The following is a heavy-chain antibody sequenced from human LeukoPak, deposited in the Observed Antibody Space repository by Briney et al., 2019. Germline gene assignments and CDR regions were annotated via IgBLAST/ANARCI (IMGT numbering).Heavy chain of an antibody. CDR3: ARGEAVGYTVERLW. V-gene: IGHV3-53*01. CDR1: GFTVSSNY. D-gene: IGHD5/OR15-5a*01. CDR2: IYGDGSS. Sequence: PGGSLRLSCAASGFTVSSNYMGWVRQAPGKGLKWVSVIYGDGSSYYADSVKGRFTISRDNSKNTLHLQMNSLRAEDTAVYYCARGEAVGYTVERLWWGQGTLGTVSS. J-gene: IGHJ4*02.